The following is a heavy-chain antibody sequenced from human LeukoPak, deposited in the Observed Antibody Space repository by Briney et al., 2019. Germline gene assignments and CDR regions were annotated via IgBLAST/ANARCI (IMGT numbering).Heavy chain of an antibody. J-gene: IGHJ4*02. D-gene: IGHD3-3*01. CDR1: GGSFSAYY. CDR3: ARHSTFFGVVIIKGRVRGPFDY. CDR2: INHSGST. V-gene: IGHV4-34*01. Sequence: PSETLSLTCAVYGGSFSAYYWSWIRQPPGKGLEWIGEINHSGSTNYNPSLKSRVTISVDTSKNQFSLKLSSVTAADTAVYYCARHSTFFGVVIIKGRVRGPFDYWGQGTLVTVSS.